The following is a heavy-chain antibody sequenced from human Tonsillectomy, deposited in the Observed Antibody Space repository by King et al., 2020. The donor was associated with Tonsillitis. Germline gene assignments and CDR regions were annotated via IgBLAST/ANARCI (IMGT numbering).Heavy chain of an antibody. CDR2: INPNSGGT. J-gene: IGHJ4*02. Sequence: VQLVQSGAEVRKPGASVRVSCKASGYTFTGYYMHWVRQAPGQGLEWLAWINPNSGGTNYAQNFQGRVTVTRDTSISTAYMELTRLTSDDTAVFYCARGSAVAGDTVDSWGQGTLVTVSS. CDR3: ARGSAVAGDTVDS. V-gene: IGHV1-2*02. D-gene: IGHD6-19*01. CDR1: GYTFTGYY.